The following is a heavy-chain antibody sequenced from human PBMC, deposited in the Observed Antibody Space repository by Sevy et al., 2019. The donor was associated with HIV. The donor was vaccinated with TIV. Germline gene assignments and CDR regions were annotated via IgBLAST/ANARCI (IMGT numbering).Heavy chain of an antibody. J-gene: IGHJ4*02. CDR2: IYPGDSDV. CDR1: GYNFPNYG. V-gene: IGHV5-51*01. Sequence: GESLKISCKGSGYNFPNYGIAWVRQMPGKDLEWMGIIYPGDSDVRYSPSFQGQVTFSAVKSISTAYLKWSSLKASDSAIYYCARGVLASYLDYWGQGTLVTVSS. D-gene: IGHD3-3*02. CDR3: ARGVLASYLDY.